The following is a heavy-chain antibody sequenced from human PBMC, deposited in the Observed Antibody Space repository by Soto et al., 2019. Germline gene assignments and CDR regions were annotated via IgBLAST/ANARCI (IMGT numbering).Heavy chain of an antibody. J-gene: IGHJ6*02. CDR3: ARVDCTGGSWRPYFYYGMDV. CDR2: IWYDGSNK. D-gene: IGHD2-8*02. CDR1: GFTFHTYG. Sequence: QVQLVESGGGVVQPGRSLRLSCAASGFTFHTYGMNWVRQAPGKGPEWVSVIWYDGSNKYYAGSVKGRFTVSRDNYKNSMYLQMNSLRVEDTAVYYCARVDCTGGSWRPYFYYGMDVWGQGTTVTVAS. V-gene: IGHV3-33*01.